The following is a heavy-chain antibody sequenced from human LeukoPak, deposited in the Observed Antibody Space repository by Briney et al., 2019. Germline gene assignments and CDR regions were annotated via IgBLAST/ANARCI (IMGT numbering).Heavy chain of an antibody. V-gene: IGHV4-59*01. CDR3: ARDARHDYGGNSVRRAFDI. J-gene: IGHJ3*02. Sequence: KPSETLSLTCTVSGGSISSYYWSWIRQPPGKGLEWIGYIYYSGSTNYNPSLKSRVTISVDTSKNQFSLKLSSVTAADTAVYYCARDARHDYGGNSVRRAFDIWGQGTMVTVSS. CDR1: GGSISSYY. CDR2: IYYSGST. D-gene: IGHD4-23*01.